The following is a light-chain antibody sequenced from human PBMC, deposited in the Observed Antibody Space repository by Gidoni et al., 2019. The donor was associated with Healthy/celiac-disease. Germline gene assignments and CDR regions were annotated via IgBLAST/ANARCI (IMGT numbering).Light chain of an antibody. Sequence: QSALTQPASVSGSPGHSITLSCTGTSSDVGGYNYVSWYQQHPGKAPKLMIYEVSHRHSGVSNRFSGSKSGNAASLTISGLQAEDETDYYCSSNTSSSTRVFGGGTKLPVL. CDR3: SSNTSSSTRV. V-gene: IGLV2-14*01. CDR2: EVS. J-gene: IGLJ3*02. CDR1: SSDVGGYNY.